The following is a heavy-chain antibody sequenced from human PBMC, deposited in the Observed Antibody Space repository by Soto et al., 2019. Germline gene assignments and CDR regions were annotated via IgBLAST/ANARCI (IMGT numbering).Heavy chain of an antibody. CDR1: GFTFSSYG. CDR2: ISYDGSNK. CDR3: AKDYGDYQLDY. Sequence: QVQLVESGGGVVQPGRSLRLSCAASGFTFSSYGMHWVRQAPGKGLVWVAVISYDGSNKYYADSVKGRFTISRDNSKNTLYLQMNSLRAEHTAVYYCAKDYGDYQLDYWGQGTPGTVSS. D-gene: IGHD4-17*01. J-gene: IGHJ4*02. V-gene: IGHV3-30*18.